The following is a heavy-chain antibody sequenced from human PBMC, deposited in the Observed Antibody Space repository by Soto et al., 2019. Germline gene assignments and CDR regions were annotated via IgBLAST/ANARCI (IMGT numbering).Heavy chain of an antibody. D-gene: IGHD2-15*01. J-gene: IGHJ6*02. V-gene: IGHV1-69*01. CDR3: ARVAHITHYGMAV. CDR2: IILFFGIS. Sequence: QVQLVQSGAEVKKPGSSVKVSCGASGGTFSSYPINWVRQAPGQGLEWMGGIILFFGISNYAQKLQGRVTITADESASTDYMELRSLRSEDTAVYYCARVAHITHYGMAVCGQGTTVTVSS. CDR1: GGTFSSYP.